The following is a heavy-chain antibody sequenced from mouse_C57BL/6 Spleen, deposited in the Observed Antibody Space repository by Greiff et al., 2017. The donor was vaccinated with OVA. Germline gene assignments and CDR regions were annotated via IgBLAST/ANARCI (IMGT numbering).Heavy chain of an antibody. V-gene: IGHV1-50*01. CDR3: ATYYSNPYFDN. D-gene: IGHD2-5*01. CDR1: GYTFTRYW. Sequence: QVQLQQPGAELVKPGASVKLSCKASGYTFTRYWMQWVKQRPGQGLEWIGEIDPSDSSTNYNQKFKGMATLTVDTSSSTAYMQLSSLTSDDTAVYYCATYYSNPYFDNWGQGTTLTVSS. J-gene: IGHJ2*01. CDR2: IDPSDSST.